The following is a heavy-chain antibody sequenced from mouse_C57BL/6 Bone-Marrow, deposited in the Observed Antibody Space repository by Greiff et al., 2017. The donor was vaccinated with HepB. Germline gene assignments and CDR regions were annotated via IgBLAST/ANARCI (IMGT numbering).Heavy chain of an antibody. CDR1: GFTFSDYY. CDR2: ISNGGGST. Sequence: DVQLVESGGGLVQPGGSLKLSCAASGFTFSDYYMYWVRQTPEKRLEWVAYISNGGGSTYYPDTVKGRFTISRDNAKNTLYLEMSSLRSEDTAMYYCAREDGNSWFAYWGQGTLVTVSA. D-gene: IGHD2-1*01. V-gene: IGHV5-12*03. CDR3: AREDGNSWFAY. J-gene: IGHJ3*01.